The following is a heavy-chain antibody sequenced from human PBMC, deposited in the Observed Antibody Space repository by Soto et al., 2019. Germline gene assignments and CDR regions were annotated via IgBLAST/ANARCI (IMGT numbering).Heavy chain of an antibody. D-gene: IGHD6-13*01. J-gene: IGHJ6*03. V-gene: IGHV3-73*01. CDR2: IRSKANSYAT. CDR1: GFTVSGSA. CDR3: TSVGRETIAAAGMRADYYYYYYMDV. Sequence: PWWCLRLSCAASGFTVSGSAMHLVRQASGKGLEWVGRIRSKANSYATAYAASVKGRFTISRDDSKNTAYLQMNSLKTEDTAVYYCTSVGRETIAAAGMRADYYYYYYMDVWGKGTTVTVSS.